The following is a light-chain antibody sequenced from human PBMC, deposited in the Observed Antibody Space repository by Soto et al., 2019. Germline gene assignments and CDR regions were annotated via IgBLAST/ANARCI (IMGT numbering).Light chain of an antibody. CDR1: SSDVGGYNY. CDR3: SSYTSSSPLGNV. J-gene: IGLJ1*01. CDR2: DVS. V-gene: IGLV2-14*01. Sequence: QYMPTQPASVSASPAQSITTPCTGTSSDVGGYNYVSWYQQHPGKAPKLMIYDVSNRPSGVSNRFSGSKSGNTASLTISGLQAEDEADYYCSSYTSSSPLGNVVGTGTKVTV.